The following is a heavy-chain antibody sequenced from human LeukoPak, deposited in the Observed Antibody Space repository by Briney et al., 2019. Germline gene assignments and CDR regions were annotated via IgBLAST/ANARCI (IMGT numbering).Heavy chain of an antibody. Sequence: ASVKVSCTASGYTFTSYGISWVRQAPGQGLEWMGWISAYNGNTNYAQKLQGRVTMTTDTSTSTAYMELRSLRFDDTAVYYCARDIWTNLGEWEPHDYWGQGTLVTVSS. V-gene: IGHV1-18*01. CDR3: ARDIWTNLGEWEPHDY. D-gene: IGHD1-26*01. J-gene: IGHJ4*02. CDR2: ISAYNGNT. CDR1: GYTFTSYG.